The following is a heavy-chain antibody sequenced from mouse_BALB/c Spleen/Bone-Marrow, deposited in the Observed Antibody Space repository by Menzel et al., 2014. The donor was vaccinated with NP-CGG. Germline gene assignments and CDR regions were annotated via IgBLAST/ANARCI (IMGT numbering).Heavy chain of an antibody. Sequence: QVQLQQSGAELVKPGASVKLSCKASGYIFTSYWMHWVKQRPGQGLEWIGEINPDNGRTNYNEKFKSKATLTVDKSSSTAYMQLSSLTSEDSAVYYCAPFFYGSSYGFYWYLGVWGAGTTVTVSS. D-gene: IGHD1-1*01. V-gene: IGHV1S81*02. CDR1: GYIFTSYW. CDR3: APFFYGSSYGFYWYLGV. CDR2: INPDNGRT. J-gene: IGHJ1*01.